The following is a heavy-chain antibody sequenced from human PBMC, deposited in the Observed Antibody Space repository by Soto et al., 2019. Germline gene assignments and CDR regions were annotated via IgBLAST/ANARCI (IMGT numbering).Heavy chain of an antibody. V-gene: IGHV1-3*01. D-gene: IGHD4-17*01. Sequence: ASVKVSCKAPGYTFTSYAMHWVRQAPGQRLEWMGWINAGNGNTKYSQKFQGRVTITRDTSASTAYMELSSLRSEDTAVYYCARASYGYNWFDPWGQGTLVTVSS. CDR3: ARASYGYNWFDP. J-gene: IGHJ5*02. CDR1: GYTFTSYA. CDR2: INAGNGNT.